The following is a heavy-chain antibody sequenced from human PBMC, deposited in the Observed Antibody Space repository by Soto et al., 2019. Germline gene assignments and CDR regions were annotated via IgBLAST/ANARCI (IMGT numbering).Heavy chain of an antibody. CDR2: INPSGGST. CDR1: GYTFTSYY. J-gene: IGHJ6*02. D-gene: IGHD3-3*01. CDR3: ARDFTQDYDFWSGYYNYYYYGMDV. Sequence: ASVKVSCKASGYTFTSYYMHWVRQAPGQGLEWMGIINPSGGSTSYAQKFQGRVTMTRDTSTSTVYMELSSLRSEDTAVYYCARDFTQDYDFWSGYYNYYYYGMDVWGQGTTATVSS. V-gene: IGHV1-46*01.